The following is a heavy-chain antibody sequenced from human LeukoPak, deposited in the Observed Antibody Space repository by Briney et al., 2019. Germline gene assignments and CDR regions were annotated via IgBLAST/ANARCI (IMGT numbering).Heavy chain of an antibody. CDR1: GGSISSSSYY. CDR2: IYYSGST. V-gene: IGHV4-39*01. D-gene: IGHD4-23*01. CDR3: ASQVVTPPLDY. Sequence: PSETLSLTCTVSGGSISSSSYYWGSIRQPPGKGLEWIGSIYYSGSTYYNPSLRRRVTISVDTSKNQFSLKLSSVTAADTAVYYCASQVVTPPLDYWGQGTLVTVSS. J-gene: IGHJ4*02.